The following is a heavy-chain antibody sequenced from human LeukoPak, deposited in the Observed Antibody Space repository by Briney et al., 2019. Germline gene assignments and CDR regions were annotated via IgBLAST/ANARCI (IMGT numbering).Heavy chain of an antibody. J-gene: IGHJ4*02. CDR1: GFAFSSYW. CDR3: ARDIIHSSGLPNY. CDR2: IKEDGSEK. Sequence: GGSLRLSCAASGFAFSSYWMSWVRQAPGKGLEWVANIKEDGSEKYYVDSVEGRFTISRDNAKNSLYLQMNSLRAEDTAVYYCARDIIHSSGLPNYWGQGTLVTVSS. D-gene: IGHD3-22*01. V-gene: IGHV3-7*01.